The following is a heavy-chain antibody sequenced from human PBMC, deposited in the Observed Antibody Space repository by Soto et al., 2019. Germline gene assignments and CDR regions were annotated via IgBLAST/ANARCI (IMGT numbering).Heavy chain of an antibody. CDR2: INPKSGGT. CDR1: GYTFTGYY. D-gene: IGHD3-22*01. J-gene: IGHJ6*02. V-gene: IGHV1-2*02. Sequence: ASVKVSCKASGYTFTGYYIYWLRQAPGQGLEWMGWINPKSGGTNYAQKFQGRVTMTRDTSISTAYMELSSLRSDDTAVYCCGRFKVVKVYGVEVWGQGTTVTVSS. CDR3: GRFKVVKVYGVEV.